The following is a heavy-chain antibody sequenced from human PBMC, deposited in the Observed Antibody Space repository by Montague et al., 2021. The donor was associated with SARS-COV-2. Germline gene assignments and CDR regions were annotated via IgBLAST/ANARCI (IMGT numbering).Heavy chain of an antibody. V-gene: IGHV4-39*01. CDR1: GGTLSSTSFY. CDR2: IHYSGQP. CDR3: ARHGPYYEISTGYFRPYYFDH. D-gene: IGHD3-9*01. Sequence: SETLSLTCSVSGGTLSSTSFYWGWIRQPPGRGLEWIGTIHYSGQPXYNPSLESRVTISADRSKNRFSLNLGSVTASDTAVYYCARHGPYYEISTGYFRPYYFDHWGQGSLVTVAS. J-gene: IGHJ4*02.